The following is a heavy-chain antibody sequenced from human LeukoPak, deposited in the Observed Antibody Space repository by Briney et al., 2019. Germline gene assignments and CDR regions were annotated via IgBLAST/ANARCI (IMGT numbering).Heavy chain of an antibody. J-gene: IGHJ3*02. V-gene: IGHV4-34*01. CDR2: INHSGST. Sequence: PSETLSLTCAVYGGSFSGYYWSWIRQPPGKGLEWIGEINHSGSTNYNPSLKSRVTISVDTSKNQFSLKLSSVTAADTAVYYCARHFIAASAFDIWGQGTMVTVSS. CDR3: ARHFIAASAFDI. D-gene: IGHD6-6*01. CDR1: GGSFSGYY.